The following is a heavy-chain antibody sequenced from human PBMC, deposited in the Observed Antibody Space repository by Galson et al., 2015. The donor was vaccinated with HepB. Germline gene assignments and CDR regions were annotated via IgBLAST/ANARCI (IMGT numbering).Heavy chain of an antibody. CDR2: IIPIFGTT. V-gene: IGHV1-69*13. Sequence: SVKVSCKVSGGTFSSYAISWVRQAPGQGLEWMGGIIPIFGTTNYAQKFQGRVTITADESTSTAYMEVSSLRSEDTAVYYCARVGGKLGYCSGGSCSTWFDPWGQGTLVTVSS. J-gene: IGHJ5*02. CDR1: GGTFSSYA. D-gene: IGHD2-15*01. CDR3: ARVGGKLGYCSGGSCSTWFDP.